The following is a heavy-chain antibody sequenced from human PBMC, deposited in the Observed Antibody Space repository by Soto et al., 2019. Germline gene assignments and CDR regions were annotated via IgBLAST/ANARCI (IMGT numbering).Heavy chain of an antibody. CDR3: ARRGQANGVWFGEGTYNWFDP. Sequence: PGESLKISCNGSGYSFTSYWISWVRQMPGKGLEWMGRIDPSDSYTNYSPSFQGHVTISADKSISTAYLQWSSLKASDTAMYYCARRGQANGVWFGEGTYNWFDPWGQGTLVTVSS. J-gene: IGHJ5*02. CDR2: IDPSDSYT. V-gene: IGHV5-10-1*01. CDR1: GYSFTSYW. D-gene: IGHD3-10*01.